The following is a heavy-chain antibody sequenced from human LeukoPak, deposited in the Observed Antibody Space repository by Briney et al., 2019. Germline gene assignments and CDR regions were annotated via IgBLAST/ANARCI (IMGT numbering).Heavy chain of an antibody. D-gene: IGHD3-22*01. CDR3: ARGWPSPIVVVITGRRGAFDI. CDR1: GFTFSSYA. CDR2: ISNDESNK. J-gene: IGHJ3*02. V-gene: IGHV3-30-3*01. Sequence: GGPLRLSCAASGFTFSSYAMLWVRQAPAKGRAWVAGISNDESNKYYADSVKGRFTISRDNSKNTLYLQMNSLRAEDTAVYYCARGWPSPIVVVITGRRGAFDIWGQGTMVTVSS.